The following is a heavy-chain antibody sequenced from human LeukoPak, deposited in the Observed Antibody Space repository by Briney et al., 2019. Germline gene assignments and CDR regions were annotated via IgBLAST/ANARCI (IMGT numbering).Heavy chain of an antibody. V-gene: IGHV4-34*01. CDR3: ARPTTVTTHYFQH. Sequence: PSETLSLTCAVYGGSFSGYYWTWIRQPPRKGLEWIGEINHSGSTNYNPSLKSRATISVITPNNQFSLKLSSVTAADTAVYYCARPTTVTTHYFQHWGQGTLVTVSS. CDR2: INHSGST. D-gene: IGHD4-17*01. J-gene: IGHJ1*01. CDR1: GGSFSGYY.